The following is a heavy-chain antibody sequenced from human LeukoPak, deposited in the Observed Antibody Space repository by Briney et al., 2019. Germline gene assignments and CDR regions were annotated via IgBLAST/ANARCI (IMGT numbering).Heavy chain of an antibody. CDR3: ARRCSSTSCYNY. V-gene: IGHV4-34*01. CDR1: GGSFSGYY. J-gene: IGHJ4*02. D-gene: IGHD2-2*01. Sequence: SETLSLTCAVYGGSFSGYYWSWIRQPPGKGLEWIGEINHSGSTNYNPSLKSRVTISVDTSKNQFSLKLSSVTAADTAVYYCARRCSSTSCYNYWGQGTLVTVSS. CDR2: INHSGST.